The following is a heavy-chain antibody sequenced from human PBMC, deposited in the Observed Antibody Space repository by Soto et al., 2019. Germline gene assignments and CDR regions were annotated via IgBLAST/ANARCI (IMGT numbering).Heavy chain of an antibody. CDR3: AKVLRETAMATRYYYYGMDV. CDR1: GFTFNSYG. D-gene: IGHD5-18*01. CDR2: ISYDGSNK. V-gene: IGHV3-30*18. J-gene: IGHJ6*02. Sequence: GGSLRLSCAASGFTFNSYGMHWVRQAPGKGLEWVAVISYDGSNKYYADSVKGRFTISRDNSKNTLYLQMNSLRAEDTAVYYCAKVLRETAMATRYYYYGMDVWGQGTTVTVSS.